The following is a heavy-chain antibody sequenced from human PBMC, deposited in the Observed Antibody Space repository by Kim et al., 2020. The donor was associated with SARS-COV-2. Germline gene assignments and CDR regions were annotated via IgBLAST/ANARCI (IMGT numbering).Heavy chain of an antibody. Sequence: GGSLRLSCVSSGFTFSTHGMYWVRQGPAKGLEWVAYIWYDGSNEDYGDSVRGRFTISRDNSKRTVYLEMNSLRVDDTAVYYCAKGVAAAGYFGLDVRGQG. J-gene: IGHJ6*02. CDR1: GFTFSTHG. CDR3: AKGVAAAGYFGLDV. D-gene: IGHD6-13*01. V-gene: IGHV3-30*02. CDR2: IWYDGSNE.